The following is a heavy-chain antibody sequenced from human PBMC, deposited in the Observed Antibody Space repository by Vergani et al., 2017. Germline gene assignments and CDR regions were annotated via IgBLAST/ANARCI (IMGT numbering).Heavy chain of an antibody. J-gene: IGHJ3*02. Sequence: EVQLVESGGGLVQPGGSLRLSCAASSFSVSSHYMTWVRQAPGKGLEWVSTINIGGRTSYADSVKGRLTLTRDDSKNTLHLQMNSLRPEDTAVYYCARGMTTETTDLDGFDIWGKGTMVSVSS. D-gene: IGHD4-17*01. CDR1: SFSVSSHY. CDR2: INIGGRT. V-gene: IGHV3-66*02. CDR3: ARGMTTETTDLDGFDI.